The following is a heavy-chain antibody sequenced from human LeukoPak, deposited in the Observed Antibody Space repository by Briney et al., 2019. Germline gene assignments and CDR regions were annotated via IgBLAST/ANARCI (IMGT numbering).Heavy chain of an antibody. CDR3: ASTRGTVTTPIDY. Sequence: PSETLSLTCAVSGYSISSGYYWGWIRQPPGKGLEWIGSIYHSGSTYYNPSLKSRVTISVDTSKNQFSLKLSSVTAADTAVYYCASTRGTVTTPIDYWGQGTLVTVSS. J-gene: IGHJ4*02. CDR1: GYSISSGYY. V-gene: IGHV4-38-2*01. CDR2: IYHSGST. D-gene: IGHD4-11*01.